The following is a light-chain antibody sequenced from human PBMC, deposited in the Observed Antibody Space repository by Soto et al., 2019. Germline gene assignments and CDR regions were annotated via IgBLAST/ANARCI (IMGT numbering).Light chain of an antibody. CDR2: DVS. V-gene: IGLV2-14*01. CDR1: SSDIGGYNF. J-gene: IGLJ2*01. Sequence: QSVLTQPASVSGSPGQSITISCAGTSSDIGGYNFVSWYQQNPYRAPKLLIYDVSNRPSGVSDRFSGSKSGNTASLTISGLQAEDEADYYCSSYTSSNTLVVFGGGTKVTVL. CDR3: SSYTSSNTLVV.